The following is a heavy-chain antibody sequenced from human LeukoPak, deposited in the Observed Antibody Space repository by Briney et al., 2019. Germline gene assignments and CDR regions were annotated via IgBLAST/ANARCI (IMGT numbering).Heavy chain of an antibody. V-gene: IGHV3-13*04. Sequence: SGGSLRLSCAASGFTFSSYDMHWVRQATGKGLEWVSAIGTAGDTYYPGSVKGRFTISRENAKNSLYLQMNSLRAGDTAVYYCARGRYHDAFDIWGQGTMVTVSS. CDR3: ARGRYHDAFDI. J-gene: IGHJ3*02. CDR1: GFTFSSYD. D-gene: IGHD2-2*01. CDR2: IGTAGDT.